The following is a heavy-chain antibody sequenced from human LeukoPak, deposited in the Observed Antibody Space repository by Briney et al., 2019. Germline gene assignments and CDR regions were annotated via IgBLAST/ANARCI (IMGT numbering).Heavy chain of an antibody. CDR1: GFTFSTYG. V-gene: IGHV3-33*01. Sequence: AGGSLRLSCTTSGFTFSTYGMHWVRQAPGKGLEWVAVIWYDGTNRYYADSVKGRYTISRDNSKNTLYLQMNSMRAEDTAVYYCARDQDRAFDIWGQGTMVTVSS. CDR3: ARDQDRAFDI. J-gene: IGHJ3*02. CDR2: IWYDGTNR.